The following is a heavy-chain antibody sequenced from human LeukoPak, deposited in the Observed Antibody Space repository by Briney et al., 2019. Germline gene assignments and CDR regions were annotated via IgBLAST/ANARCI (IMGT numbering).Heavy chain of an antibody. CDR3: TGSVTTSFYYYYMDV. Sequence: PGGSLRLSCAASGFTFSNYAMHWVRQAPGEGLEWVAVISRDGTDKYYADSVKGRLTISRDNSQSTLYLHMNSLKTEDTAVYYCTGSVTTSFYYYYMDVWGRGTTVTISS. J-gene: IGHJ6*03. CDR2: ISRDGTDK. V-gene: IGHV3-30*04. CDR1: GFTFSNYA. D-gene: IGHD4-17*01.